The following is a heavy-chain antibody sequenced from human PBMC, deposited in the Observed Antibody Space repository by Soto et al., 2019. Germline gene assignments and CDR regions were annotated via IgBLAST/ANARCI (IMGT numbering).Heavy chain of an antibody. CDR1: GYTFTSSG. J-gene: IGHJ3*01. V-gene: IGHV1-18*01. CDR3: ARAFFYQGSDSRGYSFDAFDF. Sequence: QVQLVQSGAEVKKPGASVKVSCKASGYTFTSSGMSWVRQAPGQGLEWMGWISAHTGSSEYAQRLQGRVNMTTDKSTSTAYRELRSLRSDDKAVYYCARAFFYQGSDSRGYSFDAFDFWGPGTLVTVSS. CDR2: ISAHTGSS. D-gene: IGHD3-22*01.